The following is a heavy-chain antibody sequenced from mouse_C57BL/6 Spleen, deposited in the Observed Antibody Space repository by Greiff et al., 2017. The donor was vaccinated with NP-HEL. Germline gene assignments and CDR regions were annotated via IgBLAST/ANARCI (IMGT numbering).Heavy chain of an antibody. CDR1: GYAFSSSW. CDR3: GNWDEGFAY. J-gene: IGHJ3*01. V-gene: IGHV1-82*01. D-gene: IGHD4-1*01. CDR2: IYPGDGDT. Sequence: QVQLKESGPELVKPGASVKISCKASGYAFSSSWMNWVKQRPGKGLEWIGRIYPGDGDTNYNGKFKGKATLTADKSSSTAYMQLSSLTSEDSAVYFCGNWDEGFAYWGQGTLVTVSA.